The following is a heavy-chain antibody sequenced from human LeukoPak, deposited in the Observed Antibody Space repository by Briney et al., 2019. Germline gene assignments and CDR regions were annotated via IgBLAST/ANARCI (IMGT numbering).Heavy chain of an antibody. CDR1: GFTVSSNY. J-gene: IGHJ5*02. V-gene: IGHV3-66*01. D-gene: IGHD1-1*01. Sequence: GGSLRLSCAASGFTVSSNYMSWVRQAPGKGLDWVSGLYAGGSTYYAGSVTGRFTISRDDSKNTLYLQMTSLRVDDTAIYYCVRGNGNVGGRLDPWGQGAWVTVSS. CDR3: VRGNGNVGGRLDP. CDR2: LYAGGST.